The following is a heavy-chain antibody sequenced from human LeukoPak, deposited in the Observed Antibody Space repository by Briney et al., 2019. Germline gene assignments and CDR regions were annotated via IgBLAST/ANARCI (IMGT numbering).Heavy chain of an antibody. Sequence: GGSLRLSCAASGFSFSSYWMSWVRQAPVKALEWVANINQYGSEKYYVDSVKGRFTISRDNAKNSLSLQMNSLRAEDTAVYYCARDRPGRELLPYYMDVWGQGTTVTVSS. CDR2: INQYGSEK. CDR1: GFSFSSYW. V-gene: IGHV3-7*01. D-gene: IGHD2-15*01. CDR3: ARDRPGRELLPYYMDV. J-gene: IGHJ6*03.